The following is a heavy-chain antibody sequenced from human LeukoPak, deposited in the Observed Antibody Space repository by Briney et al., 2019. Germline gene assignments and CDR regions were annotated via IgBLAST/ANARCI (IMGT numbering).Heavy chain of an antibody. V-gene: IGHV1-18*01. J-gene: IGHJ4*02. CDR3: ARDSGWELKQYYFDH. CDR2: ISVYNGYT. D-gene: IGHD1-26*01. Sequence: SVKVSCKASGYTFTSYHINWVRQAPGQGLEWMGWISVYNGYTEFAQKFQGRVTMTTDTSTRTTYMELRGLRSDDTAVYYCARDSGWELKQYYFDHWGQGTLVTVSS. CDR1: GYTFTSYH.